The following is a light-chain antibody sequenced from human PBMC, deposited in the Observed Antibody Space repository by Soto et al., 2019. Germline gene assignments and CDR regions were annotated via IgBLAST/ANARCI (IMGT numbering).Light chain of an antibody. CDR2: DAS. J-gene: IGKJ1*01. V-gene: IGKV1-5*01. CDR1: QSISSW. CDR3: QQYNSYSWA. Sequence: DLQMTQCPSTLSASVGDRVTITFRASQSISSWLAWYQQKPGKAPKLLIYDASSLESGVPSRFSGSGSGTEFTLTISSLQPDDFATYYCQQYNSYSWAFVQGTKVDIK.